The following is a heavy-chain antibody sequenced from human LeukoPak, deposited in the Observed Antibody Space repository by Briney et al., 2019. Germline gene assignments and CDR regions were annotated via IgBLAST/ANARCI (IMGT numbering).Heavy chain of an antibody. D-gene: IGHD1-7*01. CDR3: ARAITGTRSRYMDV. Sequence: ASVKVSCKASGGTFSSYAISWVRQAPGQGLEWMGIINPSGGSTSYAQKFQGRVTMTRDTSTSTVYMELSSLRSEDTAVYYCARAITGTRSRYMDVWGKGTTVTVSS. CDR1: GGTFSSYA. CDR2: INPSGGST. V-gene: IGHV1-46*01. J-gene: IGHJ6*03.